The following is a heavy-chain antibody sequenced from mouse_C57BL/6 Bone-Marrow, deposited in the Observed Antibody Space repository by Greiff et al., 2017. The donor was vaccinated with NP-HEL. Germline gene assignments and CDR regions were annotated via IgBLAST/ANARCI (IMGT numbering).Heavy chain of an antibody. D-gene: IGHD2-5*01. J-gene: IGHJ2*01. V-gene: IGHV5-6*01. CDR3: ARHYYSNYVDY. Sequence: EVQGVESGGDLVKPGGSLKLSCAASGFTFSSYGMSWVRQTPDKRLEWVATISSGGSYTYYPDSVKGRFTISRDNAKNTLYLQMSSLKSEDTAMYYCARHYYSNYVDYWGQGTTLTVSS. CDR1: GFTFSSYG. CDR2: ISSGGSYT.